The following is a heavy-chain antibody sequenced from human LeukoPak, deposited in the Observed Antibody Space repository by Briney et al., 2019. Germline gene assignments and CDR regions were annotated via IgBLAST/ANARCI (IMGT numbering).Heavy chain of an antibody. J-gene: IGHJ4*02. CDR1: GFTFSDYY. D-gene: IGHD3-9*01. CDR2: ISSSGSTI. V-gene: IGHV3-11*01. Sequence: GGSLRLSCAASGFTFSDYYMSWIRQAPGKGLEWVSYISSSGSTIYYADSVKGRFTISRDNAKNSLYLQMNSLRAEDTAVYYCARDNDILTGYHKNFDYWGQGTLVTVSS. CDR3: ARDNDILTGYHKNFDY.